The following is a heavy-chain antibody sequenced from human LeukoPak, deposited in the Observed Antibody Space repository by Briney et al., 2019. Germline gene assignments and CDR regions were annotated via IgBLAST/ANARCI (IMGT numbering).Heavy chain of an antibody. CDR3: ARAYDSSGGITDY. V-gene: IGHV5-51*01. CDR2: IYPGDSDT. J-gene: IGHJ4*02. CDR1: GYSFTSYW. D-gene: IGHD3-22*01. Sequence: AGEPLKISCKGSGYSFTSYWIGWVRQMPGKGLEWMGIIYPGDSDTRYSPSFQGQVTISADKSISTAYLQWSSLKASDTAMYYCARAYDSSGGITDYWGQGTLVTVSS.